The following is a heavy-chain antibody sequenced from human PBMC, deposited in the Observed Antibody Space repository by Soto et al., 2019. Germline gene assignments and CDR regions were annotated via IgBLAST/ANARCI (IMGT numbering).Heavy chain of an antibody. Sequence: ASVNVSCKASGYTFTSYDINWVRQATGQGLEWMGWMNPNSGNTGYAQKFQGRVTMTRNTSISTAYMELSGLRSEDTAVYYCARLIIAARTFRFDYWGQGTLVTVSS. D-gene: IGHD6-6*01. CDR2: MNPNSGNT. J-gene: IGHJ4*02. V-gene: IGHV1-8*01. CDR3: ARLIIAARTFRFDY. CDR1: GYTFTSYD.